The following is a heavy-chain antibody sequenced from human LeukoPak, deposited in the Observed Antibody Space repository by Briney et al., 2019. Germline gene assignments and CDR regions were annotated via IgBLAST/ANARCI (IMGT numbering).Heavy chain of an antibody. CDR1: GFTFISYA. CDR2: ISGSGGST. V-gene: IGHV3-23*01. D-gene: IGHD3-22*01. CDR3: ARALFNYDSSGLNY. Sequence: QPGGSLRLSCAASGFTFISYAMSWVRQAPGKGLEWVSAISGSGGSTYYADSVKGRFTISRDNAKSTLYLQMNSLRAEDTAVYFCARALFNYDSSGLNYWGQGTLVTVSS. J-gene: IGHJ4*02.